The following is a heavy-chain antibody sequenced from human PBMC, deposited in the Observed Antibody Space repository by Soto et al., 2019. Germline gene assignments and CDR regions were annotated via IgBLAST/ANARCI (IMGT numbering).Heavy chain of an antibody. V-gene: IGHV1-69*02. J-gene: IGHJ4*02. CDR3: ARGTNSSTFGY. D-gene: IGHD1-1*01. CDR1: GGTFSSYT. Sequence: QVQLVQSGAEVKKPGSSVKVSCKASGGTFSSYTISWVRQAPGQGLEWMGRIIPILGITNYAQKFQGRVTITADKSTSTAYMELSSLRSEDTAVYYCARGTNSSTFGYWGQGTLVTVSS. CDR2: IIPILGIT.